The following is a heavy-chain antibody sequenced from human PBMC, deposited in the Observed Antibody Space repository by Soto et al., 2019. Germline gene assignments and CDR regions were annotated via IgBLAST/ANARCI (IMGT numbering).Heavy chain of an antibody. J-gene: IGHJ5*02. V-gene: IGHV4-39*01. D-gene: IGHD5-12*01. Sequence: SETLCLTWTVSGGSIGSSGYYWVWIRQPPGKGLEWIGSIYYSGSTYYNPSLKSRVTISVDTSKNQFSLKLSSVTAADTAVYYCARHKEWLRGGNWFDPRGQRTLVTVSS. CDR2: IYYSGST. CDR1: GGSIGSSGYY. CDR3: ARHKEWLRGGNWFDP.